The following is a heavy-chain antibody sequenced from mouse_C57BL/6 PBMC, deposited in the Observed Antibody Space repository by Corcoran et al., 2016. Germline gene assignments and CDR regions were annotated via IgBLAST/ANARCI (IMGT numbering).Heavy chain of an antibody. CDR1: GYSITSGYY. J-gene: IGHJ3*01. D-gene: IGHD2-4*01. CDR2: ISYDGSN. Sequence: DVQLQESGPGLVKPSQSLTLTCSVTGYSITSGYYWNWIRQFPGNKLEWMGYISYDGSNNYNPSLKNRISITRDTSKNQFFLKLNSVTTEDTATYYCAREKDYPAWFAYWGQGTLVTVSA. V-gene: IGHV3-6*01. CDR3: AREKDYPAWFAY.